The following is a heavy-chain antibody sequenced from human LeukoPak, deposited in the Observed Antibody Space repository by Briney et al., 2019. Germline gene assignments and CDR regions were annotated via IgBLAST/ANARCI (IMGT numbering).Heavy chain of an antibody. CDR3: ARLDYPTPDY. V-gene: IGHV3-73*01. D-gene: IGHD4-11*01. CDR1: GFTFSSYA. Sequence: GGSLRLSCAASGFTFSSYAMHWVRQASGKGLEWVGRIRSKANGYATAYAASVKGRFTISRDNAKNSLYLQMNSLRVEDTAVYYCARLDYPTPDYWGQGTLVTVSS. J-gene: IGHJ4*02. CDR2: IRSKANGYAT.